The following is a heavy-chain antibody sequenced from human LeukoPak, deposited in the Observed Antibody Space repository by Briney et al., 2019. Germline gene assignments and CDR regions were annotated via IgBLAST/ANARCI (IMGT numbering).Heavy chain of an antibody. CDR1: GLSLNTHW. Sequence: GGSLRLSCEGSGLSLNTHWMSWVRQAPGKGLEWVAHIKEDGSEKYYVDSVKGRFTISRDNARNSLYLQMNSLRAEDTAVYYCAKDAGIAARPWFDPWGQGTLVTVSS. J-gene: IGHJ5*02. V-gene: IGHV3-7*03. D-gene: IGHD6-6*01. CDR2: IKEDGSEK. CDR3: AKDAGIAARPWFDP.